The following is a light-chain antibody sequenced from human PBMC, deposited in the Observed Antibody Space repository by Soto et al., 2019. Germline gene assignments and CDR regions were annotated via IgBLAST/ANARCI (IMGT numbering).Light chain of an antibody. CDR1: QTISTY. Sequence: DIELTQSPSSLSASVGDRVAITCRASQTISTYLNWYHQKPGTAPKRLIYTASSLQGGVPPRFSGNGSGTLFTLTLSSLQPEDSGIYYCQQSYSRPYTFGQGTKVDIK. J-gene: IGKJ2*01. CDR3: QQSYSRPYT. CDR2: TAS. V-gene: IGKV1-39*01.